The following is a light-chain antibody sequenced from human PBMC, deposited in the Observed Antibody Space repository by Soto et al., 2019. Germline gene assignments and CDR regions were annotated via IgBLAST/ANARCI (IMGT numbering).Light chain of an antibody. CDR3: AAWDGTLNGWV. CDR2: SNN. Sequence: QSVLTQPHSASGTPGQRVTISCSGSSSNVGSDVVNWYQQLPGTAPKLLIYSNNQRPSGVPDRFSGSKSGTSASLAISGLQSDDEADYYCAAWDGTLNGWVFGGGTKLTV. V-gene: IGLV1-44*01. CDR1: SSNVGSDV. J-gene: IGLJ3*02.